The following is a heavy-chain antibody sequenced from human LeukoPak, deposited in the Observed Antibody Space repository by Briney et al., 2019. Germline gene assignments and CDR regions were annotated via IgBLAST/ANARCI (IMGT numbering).Heavy chain of an antibody. CDR1: GFIFRNYA. CDR3: AKWGDYDILTGYYVSDF. D-gene: IGHD3-9*01. J-gene: IGHJ4*02. CDR2: ITGSGDTT. V-gene: IGHV3-23*01. Sequence: PPGGSLRLSCAASGFIFRNYAMSWVRQAPGKGLEWVSAITGSGDTTYYADSVKGRFTIPRDNSKNTLYVEMNTLRAEDTAVYYCAKWGDYDILTGYYVSDFWGQGTLVTVSS.